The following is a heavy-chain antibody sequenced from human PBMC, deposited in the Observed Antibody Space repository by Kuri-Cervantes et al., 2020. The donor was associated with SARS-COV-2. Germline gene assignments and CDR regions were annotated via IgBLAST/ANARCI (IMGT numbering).Heavy chain of an antibody. J-gene: IGHJ6*02. CDR2: INPDGSYT. V-gene: IGHV3-74*01. CDR1: GFTFSGHW. D-gene: IGHD1-26*01. Sequence: GESLKISCAASGFTFSGHWIHWVRQAPGKGLVWVSHINPDGSYTNNADSVKGRSTISRDNAKNSLYLQMNSLRAEDTAVYYCARDEVAEVPLLNSMDVWGQGTTVTVSS. CDR3: ARDEVAEVPLLNSMDV.